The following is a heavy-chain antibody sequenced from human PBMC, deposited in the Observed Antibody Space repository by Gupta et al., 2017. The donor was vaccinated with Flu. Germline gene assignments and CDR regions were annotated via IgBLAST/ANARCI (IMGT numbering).Heavy chain of an antibody. V-gene: IGHV4-38-2*02. CDR3: AREVDTTMVNTPDAFDI. CDR1: GYSISSGYY. D-gene: IGHD5-18*01. J-gene: IGHJ3*02. CDR2: IYYSGST. Sequence: QVQLQESGPGLVKPSETLSLTCAVSGYSISSGYYWGWIRQPPGKGLEWIGSIYYSGSTYYNPSLKSRLTISVDTSKNQFSLKLSSVTAADTAVYYCAREVDTTMVNTPDAFDIWGQGTMVTVSS.